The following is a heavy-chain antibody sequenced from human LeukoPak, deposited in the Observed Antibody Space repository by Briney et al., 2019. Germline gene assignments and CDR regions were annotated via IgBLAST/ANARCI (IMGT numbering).Heavy chain of an antibody. J-gene: IGHJ4*02. D-gene: IGHD3-16*01. V-gene: IGHV4-59*08. Sequence: KPSETLSLTCTVSGGSISSYYWSWIRQPPGKGLEWIGYIYYSGSTNYNPSLKSRVTISVDTSKNQFSLKLSSVTAADTAVYYCARQGEMATIDYWGQGTLVTVSS. CDR1: GGSISSYY. CDR3: ARQGEMATIDY. CDR2: IYYSGST.